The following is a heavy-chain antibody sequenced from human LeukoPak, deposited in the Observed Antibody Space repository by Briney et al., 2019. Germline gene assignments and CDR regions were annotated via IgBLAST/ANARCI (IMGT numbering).Heavy chain of an antibody. V-gene: IGHV4-59*01. J-gene: IGHJ3*02. D-gene: IGHD3-10*01. Sequence: PSETLSLTCTVSGGSISSYYWSWIRQPPGKGLEWIGYVYSSGSTNYNPSLKSRVTISVDTSQNQFSLRLSSVTAADTAVYYCARDYYYGSGRHAFDIWGQGTMVTVSS. CDR1: GGSISSYY. CDR3: ARDYYYGSGRHAFDI. CDR2: VYSSGST.